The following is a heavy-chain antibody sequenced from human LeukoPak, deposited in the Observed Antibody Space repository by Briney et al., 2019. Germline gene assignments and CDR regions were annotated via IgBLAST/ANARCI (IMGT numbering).Heavy chain of an antibody. CDR3: ARVLRLGELSSHPFDY. V-gene: IGHV3-48*01. D-gene: IGHD3-16*02. CDR2: ISSSSSTI. CDR1: GFTFSSYS. J-gene: IGHJ4*02. Sequence: GGSLRLSCAASGFTFSSYSMNWVRQAPGKGLEWVSYISSSSSTIYYADSVKGRFTISRDNAKNSLYLQMNSLRAEDTAVYYCARVLRLGELSSHPFDYWGQGTLVTVSS.